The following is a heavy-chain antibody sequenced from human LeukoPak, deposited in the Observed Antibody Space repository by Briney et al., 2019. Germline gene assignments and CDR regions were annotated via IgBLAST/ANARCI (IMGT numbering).Heavy chain of an antibody. V-gene: IGHV1-69*01. D-gene: IGHD3-22*01. CDR1: GGIFSSYA. Sequence: ASVKVSCKASGGIFSSYAISWVRQAPGQGLEWMGGIIPIFGTANYAQKFQGRVTITADESTSTAYMELSSLRSEDTAVYYCARPYDSSGYYYFGYWGQGTLVTVSS. CDR3: ARPYDSSGYYYFGY. CDR2: IIPIFGTA. J-gene: IGHJ4*02.